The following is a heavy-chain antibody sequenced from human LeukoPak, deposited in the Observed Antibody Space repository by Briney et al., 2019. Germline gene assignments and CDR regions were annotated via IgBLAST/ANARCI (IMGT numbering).Heavy chain of an antibody. CDR1: GFSFSSYE. Sequence: PGGSLTLSCAASGFSFSSYEMQWVRQAPGKGLEWVSYISFDGSTIYYADSVKGRFTISRDNAENSQFLQMNSLRAEDTAVYYCARRLGSDYGLDVWGQGTTVTVSS. V-gene: IGHV3-48*03. CDR2: ISFDGSTI. D-gene: IGHD1-26*01. J-gene: IGHJ6*02. CDR3: ARRLGSDYGLDV.